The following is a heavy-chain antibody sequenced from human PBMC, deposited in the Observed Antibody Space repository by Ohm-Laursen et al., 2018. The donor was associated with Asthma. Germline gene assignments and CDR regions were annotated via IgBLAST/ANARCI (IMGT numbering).Heavy chain of an antibody. Sequence: SLRLSCAASGFTFSSYWMSWVRQAPGKGLEWVANIKQDGSEKYYVDSVKGRFTISRDNAKNSLYLQMNSLRAEDTAVYYCARVDDILTDDAFDIWGQGTMVTVSS. CDR2: IKQDGSEK. V-gene: IGHV3-7*05. D-gene: IGHD3-9*01. CDR3: ARVDDILTDDAFDI. J-gene: IGHJ3*02. CDR1: GFTFSSYW.